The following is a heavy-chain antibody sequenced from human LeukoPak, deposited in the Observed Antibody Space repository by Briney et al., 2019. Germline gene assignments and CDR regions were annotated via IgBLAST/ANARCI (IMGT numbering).Heavy chain of an antibody. V-gene: IGHV3-23*01. D-gene: IGHD2-15*01. CDR2: ISASGGST. J-gene: IGHJ4*02. Sequence: GGSLRLSCAASGVTTSSYTMSWVRQAPGKGLEWVSVISASGGSTDYADSVKGRFTISRDNSKNTLYLQMNSLRAEDTAVYYCAKGRYCRTGSCSYFDDWGKGNLVTVSS. CDR3: AKGRYCRTGSCSYFDD. CDR1: GVTTSSYT.